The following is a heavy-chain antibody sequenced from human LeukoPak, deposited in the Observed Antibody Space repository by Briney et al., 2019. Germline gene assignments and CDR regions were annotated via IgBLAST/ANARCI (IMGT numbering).Heavy chain of an antibody. CDR3: ARHVSGYDYVWGSYRSPYYFDY. J-gene: IGHJ4*02. CDR2: IYYRGTT. D-gene: IGHD3-16*01. Sequence: SETLSLTCTVSGGSISGSSSYWGWIRQPPGEGLEWIGNIYYRGTTYYSPSLKSRVTISVDTSKNQFSLKLSSVTAADTAVYYCARHVSGYDYVWGSYRSPYYFDYWGQGTLVTVSS. CDR1: GGSISGSSSY. V-gene: IGHV4-39*01.